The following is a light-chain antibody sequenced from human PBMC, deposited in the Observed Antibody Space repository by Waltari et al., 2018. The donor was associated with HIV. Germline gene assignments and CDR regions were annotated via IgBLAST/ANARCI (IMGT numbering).Light chain of an antibody. Sequence: DINMTQSPSSLSASVGDRVTITCRASQNIITYLNWYHQSPGEAPTLLIFGASTLHDGVSSRFSGSGSETDFTLSIAGLQREDSGTYFCQQTFSPPRRFGPGT. CDR2: GAS. CDR1: QNIITY. J-gene: IGKJ2*01. CDR3: QQTFSPPRR. V-gene: IGKV1-39*01.